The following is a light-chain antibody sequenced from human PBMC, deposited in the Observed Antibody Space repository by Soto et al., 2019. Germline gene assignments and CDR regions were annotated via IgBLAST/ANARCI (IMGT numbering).Light chain of an antibody. Sequence: QSVLTQPPSASGTPGQGDTISCSGSSSNIGSNYVYWYQQLPGTAPKLLIYNNNQRPSGVPDRFSASKSGTSASLAIRGLRSDDEADYYCSSWDGSLSGYVFGAGTKVTVL. J-gene: IGLJ1*01. CDR3: SSWDGSLSGYV. V-gene: IGLV1-47*02. CDR2: NNN. CDR1: SSNIGSNY.